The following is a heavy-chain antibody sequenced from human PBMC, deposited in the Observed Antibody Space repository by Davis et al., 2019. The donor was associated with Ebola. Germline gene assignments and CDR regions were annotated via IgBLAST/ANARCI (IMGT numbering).Heavy chain of an antibody. CDR3: AKDMGYVYYGMDV. D-gene: IGHD3-16*01. CDR1: GFTFSSYS. CDR2: IISSSSYI. Sequence: GESLKISCAASGFTFSSYSMNWVRQAPGKGLEWVSSIISSSSYIYYADSVKGRFTISRDNAKNSLYLQMNSLRAEDTALYYCAKDMGYVYYGMDVWGQGTTVTVSS. V-gene: IGHV3-21*04. J-gene: IGHJ6*02.